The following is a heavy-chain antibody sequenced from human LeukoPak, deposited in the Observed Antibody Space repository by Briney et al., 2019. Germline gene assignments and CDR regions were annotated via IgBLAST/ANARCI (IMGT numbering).Heavy chain of an antibody. CDR3: AKAPAGPEYSTSWKFGYNWFDP. V-gene: IGHV3-23*01. D-gene: IGHD6-13*01. CDR1: GGSFSGYY. CDR2: IGDSRGST. Sequence: ETLSLTCAVYGGSFSGYYWSWIRQPPGKGLEWVSSIGDSRGSTYYADSVKGRFTISRDNSKNTLYLQMNSLRPEDTAVYYCAKAPAGPEYSTSWKFGYNWFDPWGQGTLVTVSS. J-gene: IGHJ5*02.